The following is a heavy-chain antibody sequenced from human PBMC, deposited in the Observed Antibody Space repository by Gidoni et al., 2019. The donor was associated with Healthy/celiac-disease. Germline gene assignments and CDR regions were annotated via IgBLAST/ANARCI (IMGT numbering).Heavy chain of an antibody. CDR1: GFTFSSYR. D-gene: IGHD3-22*01. J-gene: IGHJ4*02. Sequence: EVQLVESGGGLVQPGGSLRLSCAASGFTFSSYRMNWVRQAPGKGLEWVSYISSSSSTIYYADSVKGRFTISRDNAKNSLYLQMNSLRDEDTAVYYCARDPRVGYYDSSGSPFDYWGQGTLVTVSS. V-gene: IGHV3-48*02. CDR2: ISSSSSTI. CDR3: ARDPRVGYYDSSGSPFDY.